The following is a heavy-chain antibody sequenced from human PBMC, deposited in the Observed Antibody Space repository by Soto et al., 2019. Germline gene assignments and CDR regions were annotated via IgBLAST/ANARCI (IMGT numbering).Heavy chain of an antibody. CDR1: GFSLSSYW. CDR3: AKDMNYYGSGLPVDY. V-gene: IGHV3-74*01. D-gene: IGHD3-10*01. Sequence: PGGSLRISCAASGFSLSSYWMHWVRQAPGKGLVWVSRINSDGSSTSYADSVKGRFTISRDNSKNTLYLQMNSLRAEDTAVYYCAKDMNYYGSGLPVDYWGQGT. J-gene: IGHJ4*02. CDR2: INSDGSST.